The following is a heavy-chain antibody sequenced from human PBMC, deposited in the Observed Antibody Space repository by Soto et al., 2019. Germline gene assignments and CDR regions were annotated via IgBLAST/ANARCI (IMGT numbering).Heavy chain of an antibody. Sequence: SETLSLTCTVSGGSVSRGSYYWSWIRQPPGEGLEWIGYVYYSGSTNYNPSLKSRDTISVDTSKNQFSLKLSSVTAADTAVYYCARWTMIVVVNGVDYYYYGMDVWGQGIAVTVSS. J-gene: IGHJ6*02. D-gene: IGHD3-22*01. V-gene: IGHV4-61*01. CDR1: GGSVSRGSYY. CDR3: ARWTMIVVVNGVDYYYYGMDV. CDR2: VYYSGST.